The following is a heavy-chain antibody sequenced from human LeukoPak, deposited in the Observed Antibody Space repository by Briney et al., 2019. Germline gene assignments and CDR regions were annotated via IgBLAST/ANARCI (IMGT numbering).Heavy chain of an antibody. V-gene: IGHV3-30-3*01. Sequence: LRLSCAASGFTFSSYAMHWVRQAPGKGLEWVAVISYDGSNKYYADSVKGRFTISRDNSKNTLYLQMNSLRAEDTAVYYCARGGWELLLDYWGQGTLVTVSS. D-gene: IGHD1-26*01. J-gene: IGHJ4*02. CDR3: ARGGWELLLDY. CDR2: ISYDGSNK. CDR1: GFTFSSYA.